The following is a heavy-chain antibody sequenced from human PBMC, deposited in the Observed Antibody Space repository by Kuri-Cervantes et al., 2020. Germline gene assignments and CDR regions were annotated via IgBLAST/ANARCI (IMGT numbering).Heavy chain of an antibody. D-gene: IGHD6-13*01. J-gene: IGHJ4*02. CDR1: GFTFTSSA. CDR2: IVVGSGNT. CDR3: ARDNAVEMYSSSWYTFDY. Sequence: SVKVSCKASGFTFTSSAVQWVRQARGQRLEWIGWIVVGSGNTNYAQKFQERVTITRDMSTSTAYMELSSLRSEDTAVYYCARDNAVEMYSSSWYTFDYWGQGTLVTVSS. V-gene: IGHV1-58*01.